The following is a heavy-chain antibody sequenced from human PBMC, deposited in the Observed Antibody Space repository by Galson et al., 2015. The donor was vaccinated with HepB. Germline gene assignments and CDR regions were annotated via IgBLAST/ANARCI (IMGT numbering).Heavy chain of an antibody. CDR2: IRYDGSNK. V-gene: IGHV3-30*02. CDR1: GFTFSSYG. CDR3: AKDLTTMVRGVLPSFDY. J-gene: IGHJ4*02. Sequence: SLRLSCAASGFTFSSYGMHWVRQAPGKGLEWVAFIRYDGSNKYYADSVKGRFTISRDNSKNTLYLQMNSLRAEDTAVYYCAKDLTTMVRGVLPSFDYWGQGTLVTVSS. D-gene: IGHD3-10*01.